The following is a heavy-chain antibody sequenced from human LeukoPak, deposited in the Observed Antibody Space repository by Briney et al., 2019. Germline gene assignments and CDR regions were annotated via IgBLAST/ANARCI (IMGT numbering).Heavy chain of an antibody. D-gene: IGHD4-17*01. Sequence: GGSLRLSCAASGFTFSDYYMSWIRQAPGKGLEGVSYISGSGSTIYYADSVKGRFTISRDNAKNSLYLQMNSLRAGDTAVYYCARKYPDYGDYGWYFDLWGRGTLVTVSS. CDR1: GFTFSDYY. CDR3: ARKYPDYGDYGWYFDL. J-gene: IGHJ2*01. V-gene: IGHV3-11*04. CDR2: ISGSGSTI.